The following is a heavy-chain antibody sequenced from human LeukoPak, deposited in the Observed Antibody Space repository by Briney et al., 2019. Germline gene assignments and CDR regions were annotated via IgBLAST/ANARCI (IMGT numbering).Heavy chain of an antibody. CDR1: GDSFSSNSAA. Sequence: SQTLSLTCAISGDSFSSNSAAWNWIRQSPSRGLEWLGRTHYRSKWYIDYAGSVRSRITINPDTSKNQFSLQLNSVTPEDTAVYYCARLKYCTNGVCYAGFDYWGQGTLVTVSS. J-gene: IGHJ4*02. D-gene: IGHD2-8*01. CDR2: THYRSKWYI. CDR3: ARLKYCTNGVCYAGFDY. V-gene: IGHV6-1*01.